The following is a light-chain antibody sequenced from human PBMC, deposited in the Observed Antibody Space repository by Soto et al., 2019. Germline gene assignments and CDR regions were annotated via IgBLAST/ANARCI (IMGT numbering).Light chain of an antibody. CDR3: QQYGSSEIT. V-gene: IGKV3-20*01. CDR1: QSVSNSY. CDR2: GAS. Sequence: ELVLTQSPGTLSLSPGERATLSCRASQSVSNSYLAWYQQKPGQAPRLLIYGASSRATGIPDRFSGSGSGTDFTLTISRLEPEDFAVYYCQQYGSSEITFGQGTRLEIK. J-gene: IGKJ5*01.